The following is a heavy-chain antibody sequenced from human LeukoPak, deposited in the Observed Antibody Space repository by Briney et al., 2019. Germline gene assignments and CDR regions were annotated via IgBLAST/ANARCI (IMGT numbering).Heavy chain of an antibody. D-gene: IGHD2-8*01. CDR2: IYSGGST. CDR1: GFTVSSNY. Sequence: PGGSLRLSCAVSGFTVSSNYMSWVRQPPGKGLEWVSVIYSGGSTYYADSVKGRFTISRHDSRDTLYLQMNSLRVEDTAVYCCTRDLSGVNPFDYWGQGTLVTVSS. V-gene: IGHV3-53*04. CDR3: TRDLSGVNPFDY. J-gene: IGHJ4*02.